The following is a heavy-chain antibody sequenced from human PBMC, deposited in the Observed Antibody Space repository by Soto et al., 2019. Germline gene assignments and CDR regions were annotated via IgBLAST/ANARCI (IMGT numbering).Heavy chain of an antibody. CDR1: VFTFISYA. Sequence: GWSLRLSCASSVFTFISYAMSWVRQAPGKGLEWVSAISGSGGSTYYADSVKGRFTISRDNSKNTLYLQMNSLRAEDTAVYYCAKGGYYYDSSGSKNKYYFDYWGQGTLVTVSS. CDR3: AKGGYYYDSSGSKNKYYFDY. V-gene: IGHV3-23*01. D-gene: IGHD3-22*01. CDR2: ISGSGGST. J-gene: IGHJ4*02.